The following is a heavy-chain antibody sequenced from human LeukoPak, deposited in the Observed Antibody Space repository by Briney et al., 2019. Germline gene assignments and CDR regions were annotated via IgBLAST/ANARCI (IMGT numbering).Heavy chain of an antibody. V-gene: IGHV1-18*01. D-gene: IGHD3-16*02. Sequence: ASVKVSCKTSGYTFTDYGISWVRQAPGQGLEWMGWISVYNVNTNFAQRFQGRVSMTTDTSTSTAYMELRNLRSDDTAVYYCAREGLGELSLDYWGQGTLVTVSS. J-gene: IGHJ4*02. CDR3: AREGLGELSLDY. CDR1: GYTFTDYG. CDR2: ISVYNVNT.